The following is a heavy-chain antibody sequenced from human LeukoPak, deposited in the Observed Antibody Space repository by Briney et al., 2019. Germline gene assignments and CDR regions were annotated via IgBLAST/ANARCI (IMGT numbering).Heavy chain of an antibody. D-gene: IGHD3-22*01. CDR1: GFTLRSYW. Sequence: PGGSLRLSCAASGFTLRSYWMSWVRQAPGKGLEWVANIKQDGSEKYYVDSVKGRFTISRDNAKNSLYLQMNSLRAEDTGVYYCAREHPYYYDSSGTALMAEIKYYFDYWGQGTLVTVSS. CDR3: AREHPYYYDSSGTALMAEIKYYFDY. J-gene: IGHJ4*02. CDR2: IKQDGSEK. V-gene: IGHV3-7*01.